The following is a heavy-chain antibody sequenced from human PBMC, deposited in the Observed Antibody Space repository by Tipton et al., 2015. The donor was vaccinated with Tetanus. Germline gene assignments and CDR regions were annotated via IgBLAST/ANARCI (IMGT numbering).Heavy chain of an antibody. CDR2: IYSGGTT. J-gene: IGHJ4*02. CDR3: TRTISNDYVAA. V-gene: IGHV3-53*01. Sequence: SGAEVKKPGASVKVSCKAPTDTFSSYYMHWVRQAPGEGLEWVSIIYSGGTTYYADPVKGRFTISRDNSRNTLYLQMSSLRVEDTAVYYCTRTISNDYVAAWGQGTLVTVSS. D-gene: IGHD4-17*01. CDR1: TDTFSSYY.